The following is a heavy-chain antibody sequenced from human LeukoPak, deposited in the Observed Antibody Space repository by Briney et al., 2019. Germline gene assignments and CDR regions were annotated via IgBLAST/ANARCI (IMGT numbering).Heavy chain of an antibody. D-gene: IGHD6-6*01. CDR2: IYYTGST. J-gene: IGHJ4*02. CDR1: GGSISSSSYY. Sequence: SETLSLTCTVSGGSISSSSYYWGWIRQPPGKGLEWIGCIYYTGSTYYNPSLKSRVTISVDTSKNQFSLKLSSVTAADTAVYYCARVIAARLLDYWGQGTLVTVSS. V-gene: IGHV4-39*07. CDR3: ARVIAARLLDY.